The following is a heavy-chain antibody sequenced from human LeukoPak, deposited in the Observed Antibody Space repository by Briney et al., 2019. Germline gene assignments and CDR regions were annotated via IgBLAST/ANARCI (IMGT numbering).Heavy chain of an antibody. Sequence: GESLKISCKGSGYSFTSYWIGWVRQMPGKGLEWMGIIYPGDSDTRYSPSFQGQVTISADKSISTAYLQWSSLKASDTAMYFCARTIAFYYDSSSYMDPWGQGTLVTVSS. CDR2: IYPGDSDT. CDR1: GYSFTSYW. CDR3: ARTIAFYYDSSSYMDP. V-gene: IGHV5-51*01. J-gene: IGHJ5*02. D-gene: IGHD3-22*01.